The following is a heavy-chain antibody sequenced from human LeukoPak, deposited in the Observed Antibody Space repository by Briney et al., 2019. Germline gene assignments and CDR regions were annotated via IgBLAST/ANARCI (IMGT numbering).Heavy chain of an antibody. CDR1: GGSISIYY. CDR2: IYTSGST. J-gene: IGHJ5*02. Sequence: KASETLSLTCTVSGGSISIYYWSWIRQPPGKGLEWIGYIYTSGSTNYNPSLESRVTMSVDTSKNQFSLKLSSVTAADTAVYYCARQKLLNNWFDPWGQGTPVTVSS. D-gene: IGHD2-8*01. CDR3: ARQKLLNNWFDP. V-gene: IGHV4-4*09.